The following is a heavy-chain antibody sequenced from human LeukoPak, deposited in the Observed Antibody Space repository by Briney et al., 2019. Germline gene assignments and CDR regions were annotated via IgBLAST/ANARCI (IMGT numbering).Heavy chain of an antibody. J-gene: IGHJ4*02. CDR1: GFTFSSHA. CDR2: VSDSGTST. V-gene: IGHV3-23*01. D-gene: IGHD3-10*01. Sequence: GGSLRLSCAASGFTFSSHAMSWVRQAPGKGLEWVSGVSDSGTSTYYVESVKGRFTISRDNSKNTLYLQMNSLRAEDTAVYYCATGSANYYASFDYWGQGTLVTVSS. CDR3: ATGSANYYASFDY.